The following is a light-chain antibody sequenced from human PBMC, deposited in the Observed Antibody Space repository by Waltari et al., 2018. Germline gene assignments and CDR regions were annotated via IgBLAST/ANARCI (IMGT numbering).Light chain of an antibody. Sequence: ELVLTQSPDTLSLSPGERATLSSRASQSVSSYLAWYQQKPGQAPRLLIYDASNRATGIPARFSGSGSGTDFTLTISSLEPEDFAVYYCQQRSNWPLTFGPGTKVDIK. J-gene: IGKJ3*01. CDR3: QQRSNWPLT. CDR1: QSVSSY. V-gene: IGKV3-11*01. CDR2: DAS.